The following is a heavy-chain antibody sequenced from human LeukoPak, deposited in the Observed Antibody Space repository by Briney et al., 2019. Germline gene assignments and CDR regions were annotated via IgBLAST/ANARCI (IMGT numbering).Heavy chain of an antibody. J-gene: IGHJ5*02. Sequence: ASVKVSCKASGGTFSSYAISWVRQAPGQGLEWMGGIIPIFGTANYAQKFQGRVTITADESTSTAYMELSSPRSEDTAVYYCARDRRFSGYSGYDSANWFDPWGQGTLVTVSS. CDR2: IIPIFGTA. CDR1: GGTFSSYA. CDR3: ARDRRFSGYSGYDSANWFDP. V-gene: IGHV1-69*13. D-gene: IGHD5-12*01.